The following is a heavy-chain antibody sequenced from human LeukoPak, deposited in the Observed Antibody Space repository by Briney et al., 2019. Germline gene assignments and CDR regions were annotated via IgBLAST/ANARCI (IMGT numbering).Heavy chain of an antibody. Sequence: GGSLRLSCAASGLTFSSYAMSWVRQAPGKGLEWVSSISSSSSYIYYADSVKGRFTISRDNAKNSLYLQMNSLRAEDTAVYYCARDVGGYYEKYFQHWGQGTLVTVSS. CDR2: ISSSSSYI. CDR1: GLTFSSYA. D-gene: IGHD3-22*01. V-gene: IGHV3-21*01. J-gene: IGHJ1*01. CDR3: ARDVGGYYEKYFQH.